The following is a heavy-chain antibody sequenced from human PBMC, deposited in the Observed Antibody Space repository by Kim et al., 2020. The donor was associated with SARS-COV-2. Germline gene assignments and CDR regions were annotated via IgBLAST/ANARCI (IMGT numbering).Heavy chain of an antibody. CDR1: GFTFSSCA. CDR3: ERDPCSRIRGASYYYSG. D-gene: IGHD3-10*01. J-gene: IGHJ6*01. CDR2: ISYDGSNK. V-gene: IGHV3-30-3*01. Sequence: GGSLRLSCAASGFTFSSCAIHWVRQAPGKGLEWVAVISYDGSNKNYADSVKGRFTFSRDNSKNTLYLQMKSMSAEDTALYYCERDPCSRIRGASYYYSG.